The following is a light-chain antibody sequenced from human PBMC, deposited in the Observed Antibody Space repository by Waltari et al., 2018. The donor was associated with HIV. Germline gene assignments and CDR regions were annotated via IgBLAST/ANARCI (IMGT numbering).Light chain of an antibody. V-gene: IGLV3-21*02. CDR1: NMGSHN. CDR2: DDS. J-gene: IGLJ2*01. CDR3: QVWESGSEHPV. Sequence: SYVLTQPPSVSVAPGQTAQITCGGNNMGSHNVHWNQQRRGQATFLVVSDDSDRPSGIPERFSGSNSGNTATLTINRVEAGDDGDFFCQVWESGSEHPVFGGGTKLTVL.